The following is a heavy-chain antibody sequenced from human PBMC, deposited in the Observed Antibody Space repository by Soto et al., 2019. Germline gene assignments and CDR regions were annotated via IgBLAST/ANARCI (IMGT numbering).Heavy chain of an antibody. Sequence: NPSDTLSLTCTVSGGSISSSSYYWGWIRQPPGKGLEWIGSIYYSGSTYYSPSLKSRVTISVDTSKNQFSLKLSSVTAADTAVYYCARPKGRYCSSTSCYLGWFDPWGQGTLVTVSS. CDR1: GGSISSSSYY. D-gene: IGHD2-2*01. V-gene: IGHV4-39*01. CDR2: IYYSGST. CDR3: ARPKGRYCSSTSCYLGWFDP. J-gene: IGHJ5*02.